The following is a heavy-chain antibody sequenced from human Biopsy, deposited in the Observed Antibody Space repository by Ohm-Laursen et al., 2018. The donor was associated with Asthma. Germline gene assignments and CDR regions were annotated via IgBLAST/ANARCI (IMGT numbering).Heavy chain of an antibody. CDR3: ARFIDGTFFVDY. V-gene: IGHV5-51*01. Sequence: ASLRISCKASGYTFSDSWIGWVRQMPGKGLEWMGIIFAANSETKYSPSFKGQVTISADMSISTAFLQWSSLKASDTAIYYCARFIDGTFFVDYWGQGTLVTVSS. D-gene: IGHD1-7*01. J-gene: IGHJ4*02. CDR1: GYTFSDSW. CDR2: IFAANSET.